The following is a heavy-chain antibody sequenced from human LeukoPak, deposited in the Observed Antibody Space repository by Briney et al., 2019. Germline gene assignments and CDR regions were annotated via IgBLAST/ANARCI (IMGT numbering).Heavy chain of an antibody. Sequence: GGSLRLSCAASGFTLSSYSMCWVRQAPGKGLEWVTVISYDGSNKYYTDSVKGRFTISRDNSKNTLYLQMNSLRAEDTAVYYCARVNILVEPAGIIVNVLDYWGQGTRVTVSS. V-gene: IGHV3-30-3*01. D-gene: IGHD2-2*01. CDR3: ARVNILVEPAGIIVNVLDY. J-gene: IGHJ4*02. CDR2: ISYDGSNK. CDR1: GFTLSSYS.